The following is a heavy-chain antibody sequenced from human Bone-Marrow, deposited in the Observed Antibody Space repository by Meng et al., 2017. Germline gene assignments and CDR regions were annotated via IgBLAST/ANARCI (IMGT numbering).Heavy chain of an antibody. Sequence: QVQLVEVGGGVVQPGRSLRVSCAASGFSFSNYAMHWVRQAPGKGLEWVALISYDGSNKYYADSVKGRFTISRDNSKNTLYLEMNSLRAEDTAVYYCARDAVGAIDYWGQGTLVTVSS. V-gene: IGHV3-30*04. CDR3: ARDAVGAIDY. CDR2: ISYDGSNK. D-gene: IGHD1-26*01. CDR1: GFSFSNYA. J-gene: IGHJ4*02.